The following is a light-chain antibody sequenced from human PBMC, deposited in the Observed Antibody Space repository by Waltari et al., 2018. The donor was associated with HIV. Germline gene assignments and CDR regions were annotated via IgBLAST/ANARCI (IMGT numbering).Light chain of an antibody. Sequence: AIRMTQSPSSFSASTGDRVTITCRASQGISSYLAWYQQKPRKAPKLLIYAASTLQSGVPSRFSGSGSGTDFPLTISCLQSEDFATYYCQQYYSYPRTFGQGTKVEIK. J-gene: IGKJ1*01. V-gene: IGKV1-8*01. CDR3: QQYYSYPRT. CDR2: AAS. CDR1: QGISSY.